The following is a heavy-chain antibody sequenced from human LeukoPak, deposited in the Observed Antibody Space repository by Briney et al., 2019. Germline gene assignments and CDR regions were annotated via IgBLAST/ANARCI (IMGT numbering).Heavy chain of an antibody. Sequence: KSGGSLRLSCAASGFTFRNSAMSWVRQAPGKGLEWVSTFTGGDGSAYYADSVKGRFTISRDNSKNTLYLQMNSLRAEDTAVYYCARKKRVDTDSIMVYYYYAMDVWGQGTTVTVSS. J-gene: IGHJ6*02. CDR2: FTGGDGSA. CDR3: ARKKRVDTDSIMVYYYYAMDV. CDR1: GFTFRNSA. D-gene: IGHD5-18*01. V-gene: IGHV3-23*01.